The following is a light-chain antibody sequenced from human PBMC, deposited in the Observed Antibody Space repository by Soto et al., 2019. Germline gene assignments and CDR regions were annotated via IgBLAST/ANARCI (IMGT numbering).Light chain of an antibody. Sequence: EIVLTQSPGTLSLSPGERATLSCRASQSVSSSYLAWYQQKPGQAPRLLIYGASSRATAIPDRFSGSGSETDFPLTISRLEPEEFAVYYCQQYGSSPMYTFGQGTKLEIK. J-gene: IGKJ2*01. CDR2: GAS. V-gene: IGKV3-20*01. CDR3: QQYGSSPMYT. CDR1: QSVSSSY.